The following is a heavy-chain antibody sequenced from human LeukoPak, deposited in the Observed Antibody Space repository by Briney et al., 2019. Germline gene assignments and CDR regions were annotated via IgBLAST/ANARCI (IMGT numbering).Heavy chain of an antibody. Sequence: SETLSLTCTVSGGSMSSGDYYWSWMRQPPGKGLEWIGYIYYSGSTYYNPSLKSRVTISVDTSKNQFSLKLSSVTAADTAVYYCAIESVTMVGYYYYYYMDVWGKGTTVTVSS. CDR1: GGSMSSGDYY. D-gene: IGHD3-10*02. CDR3: AIESVTMVGYYYYYYMDV. V-gene: IGHV4-30-4*08. J-gene: IGHJ6*03. CDR2: IYYSGST.